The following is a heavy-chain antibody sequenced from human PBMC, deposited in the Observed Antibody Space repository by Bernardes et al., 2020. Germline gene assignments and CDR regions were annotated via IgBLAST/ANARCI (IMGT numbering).Heavy chain of an antibody. Sequence: ASVKVSCKASGYTFTSYGISWVRQAPGQGLEWMGWISAYNGNTNYAQKLQGRVTMTTDTSTSTAYMELRSLRSDDTAVYYCASSSHCTFRKLGYCSSTSCYPSKCAFDIWGQGTMVTVSS. CDR1: GYTFTSYG. D-gene: IGHD2-2*01. V-gene: IGHV1-18*01. CDR3: ASSSHCTFRKLGYCSSTSCYPSKCAFDI. J-gene: IGHJ3*02. CDR2: ISAYNGNT.